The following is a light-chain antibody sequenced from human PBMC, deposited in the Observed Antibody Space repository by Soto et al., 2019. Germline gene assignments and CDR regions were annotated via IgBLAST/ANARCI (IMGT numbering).Light chain of an antibody. CDR2: GVS. CDR1: ESLFGF. CDR3: QSYNDWPFA. J-gene: IGKJ2*01. Sequence: EIVLTQSPATLSVSPGDRVTLSCRASESLFGFLAWYQQKPGQAPRLLIYGVSTRATGIPARFSGGGSATDFTLTISSLQSEDSAGYFCQSYNDWPFASGLGTRLEI. V-gene: IGKV3-15*01.